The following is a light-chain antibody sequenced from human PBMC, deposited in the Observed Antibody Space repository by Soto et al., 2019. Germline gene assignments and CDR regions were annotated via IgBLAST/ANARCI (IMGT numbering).Light chain of an antibody. CDR2: GAS. CDR3: QQYGSSPRT. CDR1: QSVSSY. J-gene: IGKJ1*01. Sequence: IVLTQSPATLSLSPGERATLSCRASQSVSSYLAWYQQKPGQAPRLLIYGASTRATGIPDRFSGSGSGTDFSLTITRLEPEDFAMYYCQQYGSSPRTFGQGTKVDI. V-gene: IGKV3-20*01.